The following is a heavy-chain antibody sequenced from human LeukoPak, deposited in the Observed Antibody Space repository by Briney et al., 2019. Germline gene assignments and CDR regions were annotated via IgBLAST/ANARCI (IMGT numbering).Heavy chain of an antibody. CDR1: GYTFTGYY. CDR3: ARVIGFGELSLGY. V-gene: IGHV1-2*02. Sequence: ASVKVSCKASGYTFTGYYIHCVRQAPGQGLEWMGGINPKSGGTNYAQKFQGRVTMTRDTSINTAYMELTSLRSDDTAVYYCARVIGFGELSLGYWGQGTLVTVSS. D-gene: IGHD3-10*01. CDR2: INPKSGGT. J-gene: IGHJ4*02.